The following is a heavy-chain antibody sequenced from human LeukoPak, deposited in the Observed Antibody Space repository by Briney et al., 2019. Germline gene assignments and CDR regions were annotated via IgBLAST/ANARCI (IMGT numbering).Heavy chain of an antibody. CDR1: GFTFSSYG. V-gene: IGHV3-23*01. CDR3: AKDHSSCRGASCLLHQD. CDR2: ISRDGGST. J-gene: IGHJ4*02. D-gene: IGHD2-15*01. Sequence: PGGSLRLSCAASGFTFSSYGMSWVRRAPGKGLEWVSAISRDGGSTWYADSVEGRFTISRDNSKNTLYLLLNSVRAEDTATYYCAKDHSSCRGASCLLHQDWGQGTLVTVSS.